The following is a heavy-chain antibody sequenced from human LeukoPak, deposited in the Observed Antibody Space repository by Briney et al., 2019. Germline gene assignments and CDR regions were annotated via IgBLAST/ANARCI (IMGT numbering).Heavy chain of an antibody. V-gene: IGHV4-39*07. Sequence: SETLSLTCTVSVGSISSNNHYWTWIRQPPGKGLEWIGNIFYTGSTYYNPSLKSRVTISVDTSKTHFSLKLTSVTAADTAVYYCARETRTVGLWFNYMDVWGKGTTVTVSS. CDR3: ARETRTVGLWFNYMDV. CDR1: VGSISSNNHY. D-gene: IGHD3-10*01. J-gene: IGHJ6*03. CDR2: IFYTGST.